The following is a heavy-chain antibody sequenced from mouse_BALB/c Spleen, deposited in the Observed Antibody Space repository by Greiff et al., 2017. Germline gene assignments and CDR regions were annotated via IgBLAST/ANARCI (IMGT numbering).Heavy chain of an antibody. CDR3: AREGGYDEGFAY. Sequence: VQLVESGPSLVKPSQSLSLTCSVSGFSITSGYFCYWIRQFPGNQLEWRGYISYDGSNNYNPSLKNRISITRDTSKNQFFLKLNSVTTEDTATYYCAREGGYDEGFAYWGQGTLVTVSA. V-gene: IGHV3-6*02. CDR2: ISYDGSN. CDR1: GFSITSGYF. J-gene: IGHJ3*01. D-gene: IGHD2-2*01.